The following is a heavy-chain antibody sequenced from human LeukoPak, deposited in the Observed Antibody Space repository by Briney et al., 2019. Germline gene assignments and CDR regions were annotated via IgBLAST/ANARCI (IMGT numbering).Heavy chain of an antibody. CDR3: AKDRDYYGSGSPYFDY. D-gene: IGHD3-10*01. CDR1: EFTFSSYG. J-gene: IGHJ4*02. V-gene: IGHV3-30*18. CDR2: ISYDGTNK. Sequence: GRSLRLSCIASEFTFSSYGAHWVRQAPGKGLEWLAFISYDGTNKHYADSVKGRFTISRDNSKNTVYVQMSSLRAEDTAVYYCAKDRDYYGSGSPYFDYWGQGTLVTVSS.